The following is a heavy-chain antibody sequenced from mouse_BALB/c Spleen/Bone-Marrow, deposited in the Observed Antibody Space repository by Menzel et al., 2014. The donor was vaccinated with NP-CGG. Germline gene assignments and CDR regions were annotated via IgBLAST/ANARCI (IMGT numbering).Heavy chain of an antibody. Sequence: EVQLVESGGGLVQPKGSLKLSCAASGFTFNTYAMNWVRQAPGKGLEWVVRIRSKSNNYATYYADSVKDRFTISRDDSQSMLYLQMSNLKTEDTAMYYCVRQNYDYAWFAYWGQGTLVTVSA. CDR1: GFTFNTYA. J-gene: IGHJ3*01. D-gene: IGHD2-4*01. CDR3: VRQNYDYAWFAY. V-gene: IGHV10-1*02. CDR2: IRSKSNNYAT.